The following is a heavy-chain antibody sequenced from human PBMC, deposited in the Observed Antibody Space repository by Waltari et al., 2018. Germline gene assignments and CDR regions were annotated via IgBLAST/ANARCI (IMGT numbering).Heavy chain of an antibody. CDR3: AKDRCSGGSCYLSGGMDV. J-gene: IGHJ6*02. CDR1: GFTFTSYA. D-gene: IGHD2-15*01. Sequence: EVQLLESGGGLVQPGGSLRLSCAASGFTFTSYAMTWVRQAPGTGLEWVSAISGSGGYTYYADSVKGRFSISRDNSKSTLYVQMDSLRAEDTAVYYCAKDRCSGGSCYLSGGMDVWGQGTTVTVSS. V-gene: IGHV3-23*01. CDR2: ISGSGGYT.